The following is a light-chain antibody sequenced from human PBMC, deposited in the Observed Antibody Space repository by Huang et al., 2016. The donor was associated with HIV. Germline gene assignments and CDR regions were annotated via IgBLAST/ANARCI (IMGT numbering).Light chain of an antibody. CDR2: DAS. CDR3: QQRSNWYT. V-gene: IGKV3-11*01. J-gene: IGKJ2*01. Sequence: EIVLTQSQATLSLSPGERATLSWRASQSCSSYLAWYQQKPGQHPRLLIYDASNRATGIPARFSGSGSGTDFTLTISSLEPVYFAVYYCQQRSNWYTFGRGTKLEIK. CDR1: QSCSSY.